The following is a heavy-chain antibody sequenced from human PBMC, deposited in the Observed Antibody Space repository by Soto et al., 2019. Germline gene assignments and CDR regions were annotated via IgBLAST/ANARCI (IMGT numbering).Heavy chain of an antibody. D-gene: IGHD2-21*01. J-gene: IGHJ4*02. Sequence: GGSLRLSCAASGFTFSSYGMNWVRQAPGKGLEWLSHISPKSTYRNYADSVKGRFTISRDNTKSSLFLQMNSLGVEDTAVYYCARGGGGGLFEHWGQGVLVTVSS. CDR1: GFTFSSYG. V-gene: IGHV3-21*05. CDR3: ARGGGGGLFEH. CDR2: ISPKSTYR.